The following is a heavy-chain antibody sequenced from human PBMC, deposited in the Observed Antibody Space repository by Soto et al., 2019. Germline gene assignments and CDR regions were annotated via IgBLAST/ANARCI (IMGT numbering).Heavy chain of an antibody. Sequence: SETLSLTCTVSGGSISSYYWSWIRQPPGKGLEWIGYIYYSGSTNYNPSLKSRVTISVDTSKNQFSLKLSSVTAADTAVYYCARDLYCSSTSCRDGYEPGGSAFDIWGQGTMVTVSS. J-gene: IGHJ3*02. V-gene: IGHV4-59*01. CDR1: GGSISSYY. CDR2: IYYSGST. CDR3: ARDLYCSSTSCRDGYEPGGSAFDI. D-gene: IGHD2-2*01.